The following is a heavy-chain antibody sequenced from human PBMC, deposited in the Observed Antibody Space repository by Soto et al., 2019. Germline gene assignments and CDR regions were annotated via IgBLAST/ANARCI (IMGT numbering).Heavy chain of an antibody. Sequence: SETLSLSCAVYGGSFSGYYWSWIRQPPGKGLEWIGEINHSGSTNYNPSLKSRVTISVDTSENQFSLKLSSVTAADTAVYYCARGQVGWSSHRATFDSWGQGTLVT. CDR2: INHSGST. D-gene: IGHD1-26*01. V-gene: IGHV4-34*01. J-gene: IGHJ4*02. CDR1: GGSFSGYY. CDR3: ARGQVGWSSHRATFDS.